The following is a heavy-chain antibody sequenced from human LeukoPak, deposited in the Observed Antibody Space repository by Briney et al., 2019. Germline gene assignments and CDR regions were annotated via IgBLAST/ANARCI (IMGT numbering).Heavy chain of an antibody. CDR2: IKQDGSEK. J-gene: IGHJ4*02. CDR1: GFTFSSYW. V-gene: IGHV3-7*01. CDR3: ARTRRYCSGGSCLYYFDY. Sequence: PGGSLRLSCAASGFTFSSYWMSWVRQAPGKGLEWVANIKQDGSEKYYVDSVKGRFTISRDNAKNSLYLQMNSLRAEGTAVYYCARTRRYCSGGSCLYYFDYWGQGTLVTVSS. D-gene: IGHD2-15*01.